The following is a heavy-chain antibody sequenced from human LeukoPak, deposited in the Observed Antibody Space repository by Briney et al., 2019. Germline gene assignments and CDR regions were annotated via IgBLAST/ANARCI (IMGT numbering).Heavy chain of an antibody. CDR3: AREQYYYDSSGYYRFDY. J-gene: IGHJ4*02. Sequence: PSETLSLTCTVSGGSISTYYWSWIRQPPGKGLEWIGYISYTGSTSYSPSFKSRVTISVDTSNNQFSLKLTSVTAADTAVYYCAREQYYYDSSGYYRFDYWGQGTLVTVSS. V-gene: IGHV4-59*01. D-gene: IGHD3-22*01. CDR2: ISYTGST. CDR1: GGSISTYY.